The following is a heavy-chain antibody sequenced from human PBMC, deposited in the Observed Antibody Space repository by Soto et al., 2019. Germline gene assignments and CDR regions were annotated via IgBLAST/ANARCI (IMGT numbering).Heavy chain of an antibody. CDR3: VYSSRWFGEVDSYSYGVDV. D-gene: IGHD3-10*01. CDR1: GFSLSISGAG. CDR2: IYWDDDK. J-gene: IGHJ6*02. Sequence: QITLKESGPTLVKPTQTLTLTCTFSGFSLSISGAGVGWIRQPPGKALEWLALIYWDDDKCYSPSLKSRLAITKGTSRNQVVLTMTNMDPVDTGTYYCVYSSRWFGEVDSYSYGVDVWGQGTTVTVSS. V-gene: IGHV2-5*02.